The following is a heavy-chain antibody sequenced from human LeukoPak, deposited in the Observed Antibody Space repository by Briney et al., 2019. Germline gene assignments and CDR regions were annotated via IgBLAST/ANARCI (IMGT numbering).Heavy chain of an antibody. CDR2: ISSSSNYI. J-gene: IGHJ4*02. D-gene: IGHD5-18*01. CDR3: ATARGYNYGSFDY. V-gene: IGHV3-21*01. Sequence: GGSLRLSCAASGFTFSSYSMNWVRQAPGKGLEWVSSISSSSNYIYYAASVKGRFTISRDNAKNSLYLQMNSLRAEDTAVYYCATARGYNYGSFDYWGQGTLVTVSS. CDR1: GFTFSSYS.